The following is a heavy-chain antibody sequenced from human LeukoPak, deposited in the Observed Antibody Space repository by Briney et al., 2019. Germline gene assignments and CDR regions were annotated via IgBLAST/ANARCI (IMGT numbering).Heavy chain of an antibody. Sequence: SETLSLTCAVYGGSFSGYYWSWIRQPPGKGLEWIGEINHSGSTNYNPSLKSRVTISVDTSKNQFSLKLSSVTAADTAVYYCAREPSVVVPADRYNWFDPWGQGTLVTVS. J-gene: IGHJ5*02. CDR1: GGSFSGYY. CDR3: AREPSVVVPADRYNWFDP. CDR2: INHSGST. V-gene: IGHV4-34*01. D-gene: IGHD2-2*01.